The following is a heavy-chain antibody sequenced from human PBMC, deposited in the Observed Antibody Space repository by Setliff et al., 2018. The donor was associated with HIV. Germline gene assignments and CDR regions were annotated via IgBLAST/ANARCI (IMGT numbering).Heavy chain of an antibody. CDR2: IRSKTYGGTT. J-gene: IGHJ4*02. CDR1: GFTFGDYT. D-gene: IGHD2-21*01. CDR3: AKGGHYSHFDS. Sequence: GGSLRLSCTVSGFTFGDYTMSWVRQAPGKGLEWVGFIRSKTYGGTTEYAASVKGRFTISRDDSKSIAYLQMNSLRAEDTAVYYCAKGGHYSHFDSWGQGTLVTVSS. V-gene: IGHV3-49*04.